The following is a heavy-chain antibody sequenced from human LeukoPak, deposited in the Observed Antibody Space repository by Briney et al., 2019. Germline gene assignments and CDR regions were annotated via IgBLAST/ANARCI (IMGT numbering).Heavy chain of an antibody. CDR1: GGSISSGGYS. CDR3: AREAGGILTGPQGWFDP. Sequence: NPSETLSLTCAVSGGSISSGGYSWSRIRQPPGKGLGWIGYIYYSGSTNYNPSLKSRVTISVDTSKNQFSLKLSSVTAADTAVYYCAREAGGILTGPQGWFDPWGQGTLVTVSS. D-gene: IGHD3-9*01. V-gene: IGHV4-61*08. J-gene: IGHJ5*02. CDR2: IYYSGST.